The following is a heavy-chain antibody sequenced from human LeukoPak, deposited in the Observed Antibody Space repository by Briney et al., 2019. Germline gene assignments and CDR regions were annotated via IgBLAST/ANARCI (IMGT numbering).Heavy chain of an antibody. CDR3: ARLSAWRLDY. V-gene: IGHV3-23*01. J-gene: IGHJ4*02. CDR2: ISGSGGST. CDR1: GFTFSNYA. D-gene: IGHD6-19*01. Sequence: GGSLRLSCAAAGFTFSNYAMTWVRQAPGKGLEWVSSISGSGGSTYYADSVKGRFTISRDNSKNTLYLQMYSLRVEDTAVYYCARLSAWRLDYWGQGTLVTVSS.